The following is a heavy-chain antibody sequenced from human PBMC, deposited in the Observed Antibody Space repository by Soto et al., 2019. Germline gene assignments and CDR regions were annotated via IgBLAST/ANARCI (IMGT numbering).Heavy chain of an antibody. CDR1: GAALNSGNYY. Sequence: SETLSLTCSVSGAALNSGNYYWILIRQVPGKGLEWIGHIYVTGAVDYNPSLRDRITISQDTSERQFSLNLRLVTAADTAVYYCARLRIATNNYKWFDPWGQGTLVTVS. CDR3: ARLRIATNNYKWFDP. CDR2: IYVTGAV. D-gene: IGHD2-21*01. J-gene: IGHJ5*02. V-gene: IGHV4-31*03.